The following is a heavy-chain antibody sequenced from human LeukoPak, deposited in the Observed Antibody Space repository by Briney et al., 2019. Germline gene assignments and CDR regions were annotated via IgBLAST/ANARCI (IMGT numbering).Heavy chain of an antibody. CDR2: INSDGSST. V-gene: IGHV3-74*01. CDR1: GFTFSSYW. Sequence: QPGGSLRLSCAASGFTFSSYWMHWVRQAPGKGLVWVSRINSDGSSTSYADSVKGRFTISRDNAKNSLYLQMNSLRAEDTAVYYCARVWFGELLLDYWGQGTLVTVSS. D-gene: IGHD3-10*01. J-gene: IGHJ4*02. CDR3: ARVWFGELLLDY.